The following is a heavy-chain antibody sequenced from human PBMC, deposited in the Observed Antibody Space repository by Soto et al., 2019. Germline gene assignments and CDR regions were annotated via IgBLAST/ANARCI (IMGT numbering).Heavy chain of an antibody. D-gene: IGHD5-12*01. J-gene: IGHJ4*02. V-gene: IGHV2-26*01. CDR2: IFSSDDK. CDR3: ARIRGYDSLVPVDY. CDR1: GFSLNTDGMG. Sequence: QVTLKEAGPVLVKPTEPLTLTCTVSGFSLNTDGMGVSWIRQPPGKALEWLAQIFSSDDKSYSASLKSRLPISKGSAGSQVVLSVTNMDPVDTATYYCARIRGYDSLVPVDYWGQGILVTVSS.